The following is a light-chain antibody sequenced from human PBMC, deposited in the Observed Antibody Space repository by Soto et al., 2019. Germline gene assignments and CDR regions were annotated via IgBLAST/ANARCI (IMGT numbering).Light chain of an antibody. CDR3: QQYGSSGT. J-gene: IGKJ1*01. CDR1: QNVDSNY. Sequence: EIVLTRSPGTLSLSPGERATLSCRASQNVDSNYLAWYQQKPGQAPRIIIFGASGRATGIPDRFSGSGSGTDFTLTISRLEPEDFAVYYCQQYGSSGTFGQGTKVDIK. V-gene: IGKV3-20*01. CDR2: GAS.